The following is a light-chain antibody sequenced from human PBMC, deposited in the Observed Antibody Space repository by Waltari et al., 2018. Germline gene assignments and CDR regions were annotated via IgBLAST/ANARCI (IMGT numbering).Light chain of an antibody. CDR3: ATWDDSLNGQVV. J-gene: IGLJ2*01. V-gene: IGLV1-44*01. CDR1: SSNIGRNH. Sequence: QSVLTQPPSASGTPGQGVTISCSGSSSNIGRNHVSWYQQLPGTAPKLVVYFNNQRPSGVPDRFSGSKSDTSASLAIGGLQSEDEADYYCATWDDSLNGQVVFGGGTKLTVL. CDR2: FNN.